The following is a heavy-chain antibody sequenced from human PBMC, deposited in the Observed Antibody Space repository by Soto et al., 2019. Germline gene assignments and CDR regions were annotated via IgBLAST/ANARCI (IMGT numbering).Heavy chain of an antibody. CDR1: GFTFSNFG. CDR3: ARVFCRGDCYSPLDY. D-gene: IGHD2-21*02. V-gene: IGHV3-21*01. J-gene: IGHJ4*02. Sequence: PGGSLRLSCVASGFTFSNFGLNWVRQAPGKGLEWVSSISSSDKYIYYADSVKGRFTISRDNAKNSLSLQMNSPRADDTAVYYCARVFCRGDCYSPLDYWGQGTLVTVSS. CDR2: ISSSDKYI.